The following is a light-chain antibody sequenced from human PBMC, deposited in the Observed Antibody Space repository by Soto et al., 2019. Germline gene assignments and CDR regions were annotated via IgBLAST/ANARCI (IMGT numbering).Light chain of an antibody. J-gene: IGKJ1*01. CDR3: QHRRT. V-gene: IGKV1-5*03. Sequence: DIQMTQSPSTLSASVGDRVTITCRASQSISSWLAWCQQKPGKAPKLLIQKASSLESGVPSRFSGSGSGTEFTITINSLQPDDFATYYCQHRRTFGRGTKVEIK. CDR1: QSISSW. CDR2: KAS.